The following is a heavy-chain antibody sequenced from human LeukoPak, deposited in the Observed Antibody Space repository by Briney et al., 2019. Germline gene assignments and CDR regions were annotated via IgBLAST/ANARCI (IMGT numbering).Heavy chain of an antibody. D-gene: IGHD3-3*01. CDR2: IRSKTDGGTT. J-gene: IGHJ1*01. CDR1: GFTFRDAW. CDR3: AKHVYGVVSIQQ. Sequence: PGGSLRLSCAASGFTFRDAWMTWVRQAPGKGLEWVGRIRSKTDGGTTDYAVSVQGRFTISRDDSKNTLYLQMSSLKTEDTAVYYCAKHVYGVVSIQQWGQGTLVTVSS. V-gene: IGHV3-15*01.